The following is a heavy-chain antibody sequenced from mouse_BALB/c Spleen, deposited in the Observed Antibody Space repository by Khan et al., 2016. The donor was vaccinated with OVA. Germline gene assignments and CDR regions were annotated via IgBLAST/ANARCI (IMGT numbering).Heavy chain of an antibody. J-gene: IGHJ2*01. V-gene: IGHV5-6-3*01. CDR3: TRMARTIN. Sequence: EVELVESGGGLVQPGGSLKLSCAASGFTFSSYGMSWVRQTPDKRLELVTTINSNGGSTYYPDSVKGRFTISRDNAKNTLYLSMSSLKSEDTAKYYCTRMARTINWGQGTTLTVSS. CDR2: INSNGGST. CDR1: GFTFSSYG.